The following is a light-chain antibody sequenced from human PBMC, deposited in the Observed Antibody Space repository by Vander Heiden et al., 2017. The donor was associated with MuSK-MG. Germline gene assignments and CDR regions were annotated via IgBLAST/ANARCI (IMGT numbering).Light chain of an antibody. CDR3: QKYNSAPPLT. CDR2: AAS. J-gene: IGKJ4*01. V-gene: IGKV1-27*01. CDR1: QGISNY. Sequence: DIQMTLSPSSLSASVVDRVTITCRARQGISNYLAWYQQKPGKVPKLLIYAASTLQSGVPSRFSGSGSGTDFTLTISSLQPEDVATYYCQKYNSAPPLTFGGGTKVEIK.